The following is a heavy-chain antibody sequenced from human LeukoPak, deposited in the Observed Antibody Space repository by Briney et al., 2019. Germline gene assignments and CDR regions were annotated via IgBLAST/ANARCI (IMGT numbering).Heavy chain of an antibody. V-gene: IGHV4-59*01. CDR3: ARVGDYGEIDY. J-gene: IGHJ4*02. D-gene: IGHD4-17*01. CDR2: IYDSGST. Sequence: SETLSLTCTVSGGSIGSYYWSWIRQPPGKGLEWIGYIYDSGSTNYNPSLKSRVTISVDTSKNQFSLKLSSVTAADTAVYYCARVGDYGEIDYWGQGTLVTVSS. CDR1: GGSIGSYY.